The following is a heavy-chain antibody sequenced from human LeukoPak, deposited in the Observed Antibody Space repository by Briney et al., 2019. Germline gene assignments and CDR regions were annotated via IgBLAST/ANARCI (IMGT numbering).Heavy chain of an antibody. Sequence: PSETLSLTCTVPGYSISSGYYWGWIRQPPGKGLEWIGSIYHSGSTYYNPSLKSRVTISVDTSKNQFSLKLSSVTAADTAVYYCASAYYYDSSGYFFDYWGQGTLVTVSS. V-gene: IGHV4-38-2*02. CDR2: IYHSGST. J-gene: IGHJ4*02. D-gene: IGHD3-22*01. CDR3: ASAYYYDSSGYFFDY. CDR1: GYSISSGYY.